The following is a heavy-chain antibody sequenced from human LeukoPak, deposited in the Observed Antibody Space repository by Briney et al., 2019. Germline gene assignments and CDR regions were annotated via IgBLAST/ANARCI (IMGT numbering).Heavy chain of an antibody. V-gene: IGHV4-59*01. D-gene: IGHD3-22*01. J-gene: IGHJ4*02. Sequence: SETLSLTCTVSGGXISSYYCSWIRQPPGKGLEWIGYIYYSGSTNYNPSLKSRVTISVDTSRNQFSLKLSSVTAADTAVYYCARASYYYDSSGPFDYWGQGTLVTVSS. CDR2: IYYSGST. CDR3: ARASYYYDSSGPFDY. CDR1: GGXISSYY.